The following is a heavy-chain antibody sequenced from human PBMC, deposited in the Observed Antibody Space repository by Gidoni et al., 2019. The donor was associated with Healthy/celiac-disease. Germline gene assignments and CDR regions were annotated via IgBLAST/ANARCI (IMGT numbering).Heavy chain of an antibody. J-gene: IGHJ3*02. V-gene: IGHV4-59*01. CDR2: IYYSGST. Sequence: QVQLQESGPGLVKPSETLSLTCTVSGGSISSYYWSWIRQPPGKGLEWIGYIYYSGSTNYNPSLKSRVTISVDTSKNQFSLKLSSVTAADTAVYYCARETIAAAGNAFDIWGQGTMVTVSS. CDR3: ARETIAAAGNAFDI. CDR1: GGSISSYY. D-gene: IGHD6-13*01.